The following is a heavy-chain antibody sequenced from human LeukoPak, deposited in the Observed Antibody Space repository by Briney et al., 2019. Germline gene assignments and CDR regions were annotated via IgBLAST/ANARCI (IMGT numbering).Heavy chain of an antibody. Sequence: AGGSLRLSCVASGFTFSPYWVHWVRHAPGKGLVWVSHINGDGTSTNYADSVEGRFTISRDNAKNTVYLEMNSLRADDTAVYYCARDRSYAMEVWGQGTTVAVSS. CDR2: INGDGTST. CDR1: GFTFSPYW. CDR3: ARDRSYAMEV. J-gene: IGHJ6*02. V-gene: IGHV3-74*01.